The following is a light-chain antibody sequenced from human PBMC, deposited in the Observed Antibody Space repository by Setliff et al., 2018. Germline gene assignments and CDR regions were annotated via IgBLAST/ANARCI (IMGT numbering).Light chain of an antibody. Sequence: QSVLTQPPSASGSPGQSVTISCTGTGSDVGGYKFVSWYQHHPGKAPKLIIYEVNKRPSGVPDRFSGSKSGNTASLTVSGLQAEDEADYYCSSYAGSNNFCVFGTGTKVTVL. V-gene: IGLV2-8*01. CDR2: EVN. CDR3: SSYAGSNNFCV. J-gene: IGLJ1*01. CDR1: GSDVGGYKF.